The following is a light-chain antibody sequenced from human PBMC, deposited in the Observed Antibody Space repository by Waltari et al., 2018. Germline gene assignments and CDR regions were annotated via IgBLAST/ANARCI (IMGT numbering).Light chain of an antibody. V-gene: IGLV2-14*03. Sequence: QSALTQPASVSGSPGQSITISCSGIGSPVGSSDYVSWHQHHPGKAPQVIIYDVTNRPAGVSDRFSASKSANTASLTISRLQPEDEADYYCSSQTLDGLILFGGGTRLTVL. CDR2: DVT. CDR1: GSPVGSSDY. J-gene: IGLJ2*01. CDR3: SSQTLDGLIL.